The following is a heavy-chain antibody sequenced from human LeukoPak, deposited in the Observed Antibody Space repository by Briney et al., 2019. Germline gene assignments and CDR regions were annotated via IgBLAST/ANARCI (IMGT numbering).Heavy chain of an antibody. CDR2: ISYDGSDK. D-gene: IGHD3-10*01. J-gene: IGHJ4*02. Sequence: GGSLRLSCAASGFTFSSYGMHWVRQAPGKGLEWVAVISYDGSDKYYADSVKGRFTISRDNSKNTLYLQMNSLRAEDTAVYYCARVVRGVNTYYFDYWGQGTLVTVSS. CDR3: ARVVRGVNTYYFDY. CDR1: GFTFSSYG. V-gene: IGHV3-30*19.